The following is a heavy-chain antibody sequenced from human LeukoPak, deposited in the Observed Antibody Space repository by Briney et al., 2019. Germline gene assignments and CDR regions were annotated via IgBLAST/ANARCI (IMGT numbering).Heavy chain of an antibody. CDR3: ARGKRGYSYSFDY. Sequence: SGPTLVNPTETLTLTCTFSGFSLSTSGMCVNWIRQPPGKALEWLARIDWDDDKYYSTSLKTRLTISKDTSKSQVVLTMTNMDPVDTATYYCARGKRGYSYSFDYWGQGILVTVSS. V-gene: IGHV2-70*11. CDR1: GFSLSTSGMC. CDR2: IDWDDDK. D-gene: IGHD5-18*01. J-gene: IGHJ4*02.